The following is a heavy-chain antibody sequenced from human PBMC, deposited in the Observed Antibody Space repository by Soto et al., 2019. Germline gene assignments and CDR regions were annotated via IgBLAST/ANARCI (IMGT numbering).Heavy chain of an antibody. D-gene: IGHD5-18*01. Sequence: QVHLVESGGGVVQPGRSLRLSCAASGFSFNMYGMHWVRQAPGKGLEWVAVVSYEGSSKYYVDSMKGRFTISRDNSRNTLYLQMNSLRTEDTAVYYCAKDGIQISGVPTLDVWGQGTTVTVSS. V-gene: IGHV3-30*18. CDR3: AKDGIQISGVPTLDV. CDR2: VSYEGSSK. J-gene: IGHJ6*02. CDR1: GFSFNMYG.